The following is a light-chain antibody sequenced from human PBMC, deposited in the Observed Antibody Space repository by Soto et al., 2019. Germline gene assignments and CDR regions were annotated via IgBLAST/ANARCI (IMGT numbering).Light chain of an antibody. Sequence: QSALTQPASVSGSPGQSITISCTGTSNDVGGYAYVSWYQQYPGKAPKLVISEVSNRPSGVSHCFSGSRSGNTASLTISGLQAEDEADYYCSSYTGDTTPVFGGGTKLTVL. CDR1: SNDVGGYAY. CDR3: SSYTGDTTPV. V-gene: IGLV2-14*01. J-gene: IGLJ2*01. CDR2: EVS.